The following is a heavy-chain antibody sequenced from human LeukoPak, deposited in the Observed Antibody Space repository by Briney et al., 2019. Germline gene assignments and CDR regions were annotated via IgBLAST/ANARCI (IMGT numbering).Heavy chain of an antibody. V-gene: IGHV3-30*02. J-gene: IGHJ4*02. CDR2: IWYGGSNK. Sequence: GGSLRLSCAASGFTFSSYGMHWVRQAPGKGLEWVAVIWYGGSNKYYADSVKGRFSISRDNSKNTLYLQTNSLRAEDTAVYYCAKDANSGSALDYWGQGTLVTVSS. D-gene: IGHD3-22*01. CDR1: GFTFSSYG. CDR3: AKDANSGSALDY.